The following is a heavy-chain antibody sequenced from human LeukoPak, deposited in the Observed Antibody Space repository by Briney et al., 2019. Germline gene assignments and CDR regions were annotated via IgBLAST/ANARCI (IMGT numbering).Heavy chain of an antibody. J-gene: IGHJ4*02. CDR1: GFTVSSNY. D-gene: IGHD1-26*01. Sequence: GGSLRLSCAASGFTVSSNYMSWVRQAPGKGLEWVSVIYSGGTTYYADSVKGRFTISRDNSKNTLYLQMNSLRAEDTAVYYCARGVSGSYYEYYFDYWGQGTLVTVSS. CDR2: IYSGGTT. V-gene: IGHV3-53*01. CDR3: ARGVSGSYYEYYFDY.